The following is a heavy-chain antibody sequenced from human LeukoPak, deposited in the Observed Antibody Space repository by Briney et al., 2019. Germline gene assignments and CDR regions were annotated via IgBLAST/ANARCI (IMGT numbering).Heavy chain of an antibody. Sequence: PGGSLRLSCAASGFTFSSYGMHWVGQAPGKGLEWVAVISYDGSNKYYADSVKGRFTISRDNSKNTLYLQMNSLRAEDTAVYYCAKDLGYQLLSAFDAFEIWGQGTMVTVSS. J-gene: IGHJ3*02. D-gene: IGHD2-2*01. CDR1: GFTFSSYG. V-gene: IGHV3-30*18. CDR2: ISYDGSNK. CDR3: AKDLGYQLLSAFDAFEI.